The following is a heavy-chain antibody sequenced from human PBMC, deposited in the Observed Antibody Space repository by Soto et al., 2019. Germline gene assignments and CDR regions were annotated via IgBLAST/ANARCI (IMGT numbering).Heavy chain of an antibody. D-gene: IGHD4-17*01. CDR1: GFTFSSYA. J-gene: IGHJ4*02. CDR2: ISASGDGT. CDR3: ARTTVTKSRDY. Sequence: EVQLLESGGGLVQPGGSLRLSCAASGFTFSSYAMSWVRQAPGKGLEYVSSISASGDGTYFAGSVKGRFTISRDNSKNTLYLQMNSLRVEDTAVYYCARTTVTKSRDYWGQGTLVTVSS. V-gene: IGHV3-23*01.